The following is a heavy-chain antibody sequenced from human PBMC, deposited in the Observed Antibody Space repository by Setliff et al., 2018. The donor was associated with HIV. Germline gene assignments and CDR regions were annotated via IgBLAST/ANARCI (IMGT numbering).Heavy chain of an antibody. CDR2: IKSKTDGGTT. CDR1: GFTFSNAW. J-gene: IGHJ6*03. D-gene: IGHD5-12*01. CDR3: ARDQVAVDSVARWRKECFMDV. Sequence: GGSLRLSCAASGFTFSNAWMSWVRQAPGKGLEWVGRIKSKTDGGTTDYAAPVKGRFTISRDNAKNSLYLQLNSLRAEDTAVYYCARDQVAVDSVARWRKECFMDVW. V-gene: IGHV3-15*01.